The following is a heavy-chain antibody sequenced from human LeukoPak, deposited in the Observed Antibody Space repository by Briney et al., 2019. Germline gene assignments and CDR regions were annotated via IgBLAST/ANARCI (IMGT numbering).Heavy chain of an antibody. V-gene: IGHV3-23*01. J-gene: IGHJ5*02. D-gene: IGHD3-3*01. CDR3: AKNLYDFWNWFDP. CDR2: ISGTGART. CDR1: GFTFNNYA. Sequence: GGSLRLSCVASGFTFNNYAMNWVRQAPGKGLDWGSGISGTGARTFYADSVKGRFTISRDNSKKTLYLQMNRLRVGDTAVYYCAKNLYDFWNWFDPWGQGTLVTVSS.